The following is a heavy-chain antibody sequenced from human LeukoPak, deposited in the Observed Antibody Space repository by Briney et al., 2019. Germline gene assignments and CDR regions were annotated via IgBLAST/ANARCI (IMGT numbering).Heavy chain of an antibody. V-gene: IGHV3-33*01. J-gene: IGHJ6*02. CDR2: IWYDGRNK. CDR1: GFTFSSYG. Sequence: EPGGSLRLSCAASGFTFSSYGMHWVRQAPGKGLEWVAVIWYDGRNKNYAASVKGRFTISRDNSKNTLYLQMNSLRAEDTAVYYCARDTFYYGMNVWGQGTTVTVSS. CDR3: ARDTFYYGMNV. D-gene: IGHD2/OR15-2a*01.